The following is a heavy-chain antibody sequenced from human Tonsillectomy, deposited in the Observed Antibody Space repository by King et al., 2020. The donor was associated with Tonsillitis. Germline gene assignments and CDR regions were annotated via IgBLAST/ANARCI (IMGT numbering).Heavy chain of an antibody. Sequence: QVQLQQWGAGLLKPSETLSLTCAVYGGSFSGYYWSWIRQPPGKGLEWIGEINHSGSTNYNPSLKSRVTVSEDTSKNQFSLKLGSVTAADTAVYYCARLDTYYYGSGSYYNLRGDRYYFDYWGQGXLVTVSS. V-gene: IGHV4-34*01. CDR2: INHSGST. D-gene: IGHD3-10*01. CDR3: ARLDTYYYGSGSYYNLRGDRYYFDY. J-gene: IGHJ4*02. CDR1: GGSFSGYY.